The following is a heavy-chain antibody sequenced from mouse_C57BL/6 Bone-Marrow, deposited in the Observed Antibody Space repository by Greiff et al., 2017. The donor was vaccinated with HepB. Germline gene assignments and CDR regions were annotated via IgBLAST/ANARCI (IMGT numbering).Heavy chain of an antibody. CDR1: GYAFSSSW. CDR3: AIEWNLLCPFDY. J-gene: IGHJ2*01. CDR2: IYPGDGDT. D-gene: IGHD2-1*01. Sequence: QVQLKESGPELVKPGASVKISCKASGYAFSSSWMNWVKQRPGKGLEWIGRIYPGDGDTNYNGKFKGKATLTADKSSSTAYMQLSSLTSEDSAVYFCAIEWNLLCPFDYWGQGTTLTVSS. V-gene: IGHV1-82*01.